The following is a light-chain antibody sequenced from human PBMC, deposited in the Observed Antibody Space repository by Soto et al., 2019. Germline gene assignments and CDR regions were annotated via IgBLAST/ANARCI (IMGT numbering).Light chain of an antibody. Sequence: QSALTQPASVSGSPGQSITISCSGTSSDVGAYNYVSWYQQHPGKAPKLMIYEVRNRPLGVFNRFSGSKSGDTASLTISGVLDEDEADYYCSSYTRSSTLVFGGGTKLTVL. CDR2: EVR. CDR1: SSDVGAYNY. J-gene: IGLJ2*01. CDR3: SSYTRSSTLV. V-gene: IGLV2-14*01.